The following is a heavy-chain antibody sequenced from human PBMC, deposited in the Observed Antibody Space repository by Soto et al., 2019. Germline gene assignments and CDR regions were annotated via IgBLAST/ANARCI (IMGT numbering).Heavy chain of an antibody. J-gene: IGHJ6*02. V-gene: IGHV3-7*03. Sequence: VGSLRLSCEASAFMFSDYWMTWVRQAPGKGLEWVANIKQDGSEKYYVDSVKGRFTISRDNAKKSLYLQMSSLRAEDTAVYYCARGEGAGLFGMDVWGQGTTVTVSS. D-gene: IGHD1-26*01. CDR2: IKQDGSEK. CDR1: AFMFSDYW. CDR3: ARGEGAGLFGMDV.